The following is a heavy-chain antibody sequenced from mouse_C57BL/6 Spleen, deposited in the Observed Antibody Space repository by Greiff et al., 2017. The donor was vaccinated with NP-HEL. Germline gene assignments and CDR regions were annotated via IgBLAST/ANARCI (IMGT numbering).Heavy chain of an antibody. CDR3: TRDYYGSSYGGYYFDY. J-gene: IGHJ2*01. CDR1: GFTFSSYA. CDR2: ISSGGDYI. V-gene: IGHV5-9-1*02. D-gene: IGHD1-1*01. Sequence: EVQRVESGEGLVKPGGSLKLSCAASGFTFSSYAMSWVRQTPEKRLEWVAYISSGGDYIYYADTVKGRFTISRDNARNTLYLQMSSLKSEDTAMYYCTRDYYGSSYGGYYFDYWGQGTTLTVSS.